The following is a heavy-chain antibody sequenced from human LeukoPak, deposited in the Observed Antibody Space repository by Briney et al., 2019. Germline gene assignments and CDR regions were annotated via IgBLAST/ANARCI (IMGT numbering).Heavy chain of an antibody. CDR3: ARGHRITIFGVVIKGFDP. V-gene: IGHV4-61*01. J-gene: IGHJ5*02. D-gene: IGHD3-3*01. Sequence: SETLSLICTVSGGSVSSGSYYWSWIRQPPGKGLEWIGYIYYSGSTNYNPSLKSRVTISVDTSKNQFSLKPSSVTAADTAVYYCARGHRITIFGVVIKGFDPWGQGTLVTVSS. CDR2: IYYSGST. CDR1: GGSVSSGSYY.